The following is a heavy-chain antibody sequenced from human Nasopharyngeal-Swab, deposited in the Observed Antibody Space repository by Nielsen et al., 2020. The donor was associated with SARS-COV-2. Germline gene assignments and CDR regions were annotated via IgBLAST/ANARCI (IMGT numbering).Heavy chain of an antibody. CDR1: GFIFINYV. CDR2: ISYDGINT. D-gene: IGHD3-3*01. Sequence: GGSLRLSCAASGFIFINYVMHWVRHAPGNGLEWVAVISYDGINTYNADSVKGRVSISRDNSKDTLYLQMNSLRPEDTAVYYCATEGPGMFGVVGLDVWGQGTTVTVSS. CDR3: ATEGPGMFGVVGLDV. J-gene: IGHJ6*02. V-gene: IGHV3-30*03.